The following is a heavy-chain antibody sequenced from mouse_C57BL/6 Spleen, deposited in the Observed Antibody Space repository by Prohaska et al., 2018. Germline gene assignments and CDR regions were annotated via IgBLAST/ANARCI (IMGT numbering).Heavy chain of an antibody. CDR3: GRRGGYYSDY. J-gene: IGHJ2*01. D-gene: IGHD1-1*02. V-gene: IGHV5-17*01. CDR2: STI. Sequence: STIYYADTVKGRFTISKDNAKNTLFLQMTRLRSEDTAKYYWGRRGGYYSDYWGQGTTLTVSS.